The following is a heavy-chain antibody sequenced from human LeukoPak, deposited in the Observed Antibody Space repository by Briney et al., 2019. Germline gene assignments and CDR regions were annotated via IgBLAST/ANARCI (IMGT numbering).Heavy chain of an antibody. D-gene: IGHD1-26*01. V-gene: IGHV1-2*02. Sequence: GASVKVSCKASGYTFTGYYMHWVRQAPGQGLEWMGWINPNSGGTNYAQKFQGRVTMTRDTSISTAYMELSRLRSDDTAVYYCARGGEVGATPYYYYYYMDVWGKGTTVTVSS. CDR2: INPNSGGT. J-gene: IGHJ6*03. CDR3: ARGGEVGATPYYYYYYMDV. CDR1: GYTFTGYY.